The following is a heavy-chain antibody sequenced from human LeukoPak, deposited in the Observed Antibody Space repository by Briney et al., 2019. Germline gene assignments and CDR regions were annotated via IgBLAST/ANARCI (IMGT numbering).Heavy chain of an antibody. J-gene: IGHJ4*02. Sequence: PGGSLRLSSAASGFTFSSYSMNWVRQAPGEGLEWVSYISSSSSTIYYADSVKGRFTISRDNAKNSLYLQMNSLRAEDTAVYYCARDGSWYTMDYWGQGTLVTVSS. CDR3: ARDGSWYTMDY. CDR1: GFTFSSYS. D-gene: IGHD6-13*01. V-gene: IGHV3-48*04. CDR2: ISSSSSTI.